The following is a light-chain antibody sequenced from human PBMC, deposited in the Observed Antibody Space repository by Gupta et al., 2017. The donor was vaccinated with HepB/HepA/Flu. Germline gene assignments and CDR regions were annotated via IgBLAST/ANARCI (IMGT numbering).Light chain of an antibody. J-gene: IGKJ5*01. V-gene: IGKV2-28*01. CDR1: QSLLHSDGYNY. Sequence: DIVMTQSPLSLPVTPGEPASISCRSSQSLLHSDGYNYLDWYMQKPGQPPQLLIYLGSNRASGVPDRFSGSGSGTDFTLKISRVEAEDVGVYYCIQSLQTPPTFGQGTRLEIK. CDR2: LGS. CDR3: IQSLQTPPT.